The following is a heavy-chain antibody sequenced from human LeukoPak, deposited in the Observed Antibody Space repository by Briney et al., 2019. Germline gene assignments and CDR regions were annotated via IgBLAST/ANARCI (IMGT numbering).Heavy chain of an antibody. CDR3: ASVSPDDAFDI. V-gene: IGHV4-31*03. CDR1: GGSISSGGYY. D-gene: IGHD1-14*01. Sequence: SETLSLTCTVSGGSISSGGYYWSWIRQHPGKGLEWIGYIYYSGSTNYNPSLKSRVTISVDTSKNQFSLKLSSVTAADTAVYYCASVSPDDAFDIWGQGTMVTVSS. CDR2: IYYSGST. J-gene: IGHJ3*02.